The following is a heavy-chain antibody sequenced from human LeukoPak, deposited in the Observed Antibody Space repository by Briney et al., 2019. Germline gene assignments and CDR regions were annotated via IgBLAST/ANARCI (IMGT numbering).Heavy chain of an antibody. J-gene: IGHJ4*02. CDR3: ARDEGSSYPFDY. CDR1: GFTFSNAW. D-gene: IGHD2-2*01. CDR2: LYYSGSF. Sequence: GSLRLSCAASGFTFSNAWMSWIRQPPGKGLEWIGFLYYSGSFKYNPSLKNRITISLDTSKNQFTLNLSSVTAADTAVYFCARDEGSSYPFDYWGQGTLVTVSS. V-gene: IGHV4-59*12.